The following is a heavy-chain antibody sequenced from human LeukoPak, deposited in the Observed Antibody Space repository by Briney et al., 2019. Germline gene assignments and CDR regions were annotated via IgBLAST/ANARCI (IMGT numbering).Heavy chain of an antibody. Sequence: GGSLRLSCAASGFTFSTYGMHWVRQAPGKGLEWVTVIWHDGSHKDYADSVKGRFTISRDNSKNTLYLQMNDLRAEDTAVYYCARDYARAVEYWGQGTLATVSS. V-gene: IGHV3-33*01. CDR1: GFTFSTYG. CDR3: ARDYARAVEY. J-gene: IGHJ4*02. CDR2: IWHDGSHK. D-gene: IGHD2-2*01.